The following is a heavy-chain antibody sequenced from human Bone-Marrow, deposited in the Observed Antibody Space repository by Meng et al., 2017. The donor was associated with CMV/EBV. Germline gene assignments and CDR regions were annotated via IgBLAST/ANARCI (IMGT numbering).Heavy chain of an antibody. D-gene: IGHD4-11*01. CDR3: ARDLFEVTTDNYYYYGMDV. CDR2: ISSSGSTI. V-gene: IGHV3-48*03. CDR1: GFTFSSYE. Sequence: GGSLRLSCAASGFTFSSYEMNWVRQAPGKGLEWVSYISSSGSTIYYADSVKGRFTISRDNAKNSLYLQMNSLRAEDTAVYYCARDLFEVTTDNYYYYGMDVWGQGTTVTASS. J-gene: IGHJ6*02.